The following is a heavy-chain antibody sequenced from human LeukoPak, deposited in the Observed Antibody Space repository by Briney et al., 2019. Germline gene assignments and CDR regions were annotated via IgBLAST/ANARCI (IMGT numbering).Heavy chain of an antibody. CDR2: INSDGSIT. J-gene: IGHJ4*02. Sequence: GGSLRLSCVASGFTFSSHWMQWVRQVPGKGLVWVSRINSDGSITNYTDSVRGRFTISRDNAKNTLYLQMNSLRAEDTAVYYCAHGAMYQLDYWGQGTLVTVSS. CDR3: AHGAMYQLDY. CDR1: GFTFSSHW. V-gene: IGHV3-74*01. D-gene: IGHD2-2*01.